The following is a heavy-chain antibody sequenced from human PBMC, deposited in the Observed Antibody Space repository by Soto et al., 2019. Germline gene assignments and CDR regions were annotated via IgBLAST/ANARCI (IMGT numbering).Heavy chain of an antibody. CDR1: GGSISSGGYY. D-gene: IGHD3-9*01. Sequence: QVQLQESGPGLVKPSQTLSLTCTVSGGSISSGGYYWSWIRQHPGKGLEWIGYIYYSGSTYYNPSLKSRVTRSVDTSKNQCSLKLSSVTAADTAVYYCAGRVDPYYFDYWGQGTLVTVSS. CDR3: AGRVDPYYFDY. CDR2: IYYSGST. J-gene: IGHJ4*02. V-gene: IGHV4-31*03.